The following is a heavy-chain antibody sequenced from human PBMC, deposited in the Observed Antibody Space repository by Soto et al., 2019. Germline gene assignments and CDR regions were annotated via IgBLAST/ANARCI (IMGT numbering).Heavy chain of an antibody. CDR3: GREESNGFDS. CDR1: GYNFTGYY. V-gene: IGHV1-2*02. Sequence: QVQLVQSGAEVKKPGASVKVSCKASGYNFTGYYMHWVRQAPGQGLEWMGWINPNNGDTKYAQRFQGRVTVTRDTFSSTGYMELRRLTSDDTAVYYCGREESNGFDSWGQGTLVTVSS. J-gene: IGHJ5*01. D-gene: IGHD2-8*01. CDR2: INPNNGDT.